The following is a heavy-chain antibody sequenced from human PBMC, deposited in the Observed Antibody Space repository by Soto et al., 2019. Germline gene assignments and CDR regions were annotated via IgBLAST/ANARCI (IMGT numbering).Heavy chain of an antibody. D-gene: IGHD6-19*01. CDR3: VRPGYSSGWCPPDY. V-gene: IGHV1-8*01. J-gene: IGHJ4*02. CDR1: GYTFTSYD. Sequence: QVQLVQSGAEVKKPGASVKVSCKASGYTFTSYDINWVRQATGQGLEWMGWMNPNSGNTGYAQKFQGRVTMTRNTSISTAYMELSSLRSEDTAVYYCVRPGYSSGWCPPDYWGQGTLVTVSS. CDR2: MNPNSGNT.